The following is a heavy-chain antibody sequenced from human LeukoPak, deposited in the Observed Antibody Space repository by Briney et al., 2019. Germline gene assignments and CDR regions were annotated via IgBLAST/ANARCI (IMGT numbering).Heavy chain of an antibody. V-gene: IGHV1-46*01. J-gene: IGHJ3*02. CDR3: ARVKLRFGEPGAFDI. Sequence: ASVKVSCKASGYTFTSYYMHWVRQAPGQGLEWMGIINPSGGSTSYAQKFQGRVTMTRDTSTSTVYMELSSLRSEDTAVYYCARVKLRFGEPGAFDIWGQGTMVTVSS. CDR2: INPSGGST. CDR1: GYTFTSYY. D-gene: IGHD3-10*01.